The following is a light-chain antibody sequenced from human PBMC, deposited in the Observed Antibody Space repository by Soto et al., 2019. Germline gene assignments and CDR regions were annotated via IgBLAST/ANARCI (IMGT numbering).Light chain of an antibody. J-gene: IGLJ1*01. CDR3: SSFSRSSTPYV. CDR1: STDVGGYKY. V-gene: IGLV2-14*01. CDR2: EVN. Sequence: QSVLTQPASVSGSPGQSITISCTGTSTDVGGYKYVSWYQQHPGTAPKLMIFEVNGPPSGVSDRFSGSKSGNTASLTISGLQPEDEADYYCSSFSRSSTPYVFGTGTKVTVL.